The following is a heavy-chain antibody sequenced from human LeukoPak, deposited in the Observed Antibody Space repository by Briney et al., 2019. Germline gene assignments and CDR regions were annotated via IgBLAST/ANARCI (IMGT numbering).Heavy chain of an antibody. D-gene: IGHD6-13*01. J-gene: IGHJ4*02. CDR1: GGSISSSSYY. V-gene: IGHV4-39*07. CDR3: ARVGDVAATNFDY. CDR2: IYYSGST. Sequence: SETLSLTCTVSGGSISSSSYYWGWIRQPPGKGLEWIGSIYYSGSTYYNPSLKRRVTISVGTSKNQFSLKLSSVTAADTAVYYCARVGDVAATNFDYWGQGTLVTVSS.